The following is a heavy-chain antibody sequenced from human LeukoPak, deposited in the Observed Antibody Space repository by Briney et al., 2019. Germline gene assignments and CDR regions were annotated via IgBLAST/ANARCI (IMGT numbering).Heavy chain of an antibody. CDR2: TYYRSNWFN. J-gene: IGHJ4*02. CDR3: AREDRLGHFDY. CDR1: GDSFFSNSVA. V-gene: IGHV6-1*01. Sequence: SRTLSLTCAISGDSFFSNSVAWNWIRQSPSRGLEWLGRTYYRSNWFNDYAVSMKGRVIINPVTSKNQFSLQLNSVTPEDTAVYYCAREDRLGHFDYWGQGTLVTVSS.